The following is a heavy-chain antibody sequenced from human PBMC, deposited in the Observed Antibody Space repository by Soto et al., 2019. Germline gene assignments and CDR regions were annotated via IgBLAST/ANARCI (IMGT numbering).Heavy chain of an antibody. Sequence: SETLSLTCTVSGGSISSSSYYWGWIRQPPGKGLEWIGSIYYSGTTYYNPSLKSRVTISVDTSKNQFSLKLSSVTAADTAVYYCARGVDPGGQGPLFTVPS. CDR1: GGSISSSSYY. CDR2: IYYSGTT. J-gene: IGHJ5*02. CDR3: ARGVDP. V-gene: IGHV4-39*07.